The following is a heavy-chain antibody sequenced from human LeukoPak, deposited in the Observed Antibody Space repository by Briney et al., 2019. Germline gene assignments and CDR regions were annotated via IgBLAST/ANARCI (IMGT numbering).Heavy chain of an antibody. CDR2: IYYSGST. Sequence: SETLSLACTVSGGSISSNYWSCIRQPPGKGLEWIGYIYYSGSTNYNPSLKSRVTISVDTSKNQFSLKLTSVTAADTAVYYCATTENDGGSYLDGFDIWGQGTMVTVSS. J-gene: IGHJ3*02. D-gene: IGHD1-26*01. CDR3: ATTENDGGSYLDGFDI. V-gene: IGHV4-59*01. CDR1: GGSISSNY.